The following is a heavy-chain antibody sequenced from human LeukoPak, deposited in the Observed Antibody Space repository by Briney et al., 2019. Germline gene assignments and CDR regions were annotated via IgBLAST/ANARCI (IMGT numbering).Heavy chain of an antibody. D-gene: IGHD2-2*02. J-gene: IGHJ6*03. V-gene: IGHV1-69*04. Sequence: ASVKVSCKASGGTFSSYTISWVRQAPGQGLEWMGRIIPILGIANYAQKFQGRVTITADKSTGTAYMELSSLRSEDTAVYYCARDLRCSSTSCYNYYYYMDVWGKGTTVTASS. CDR3: ARDLRCSSTSCYNYYYYMDV. CDR2: IIPILGIA. CDR1: GGTFSSYT.